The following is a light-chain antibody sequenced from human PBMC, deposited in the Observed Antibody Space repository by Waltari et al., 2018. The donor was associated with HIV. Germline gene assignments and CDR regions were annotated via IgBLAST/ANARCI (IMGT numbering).Light chain of an antibody. CDR3: QQFNSYPLT. CDR1: QDISSA. Sequence: AIQFTRSPSPLSASFGDRVTSTCRASQDISSALAWYQQKPGKPPKLLIHDASILETGVPSKFSGSGAGADFTLTISSLQPEDFATYYCQQFNSYPLTFGAGTKVEIK. V-gene: IGKV1-13*02. CDR2: DAS. J-gene: IGKJ4*01.